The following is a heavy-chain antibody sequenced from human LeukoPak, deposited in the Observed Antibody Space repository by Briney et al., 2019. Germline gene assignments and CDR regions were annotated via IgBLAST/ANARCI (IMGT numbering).Heavy chain of an antibody. CDR2: ISAYNGNT. J-gene: IGHJ6*02. CDR1: GYTFTSYG. Sequence: ASVKVSCKASGYTFTSYGISWVRQAPGQGLEWMGWISAYNGNTNYAQKLQGGVTMTTDTSTSTAYMELRSLRSDDTAVYYCARGITMVRGVIADTYYYYYGMDVWGQGTTVTVSS. D-gene: IGHD3-10*01. CDR3: ARGITMVRGVIADTYYYYYGMDV. V-gene: IGHV1-18*01.